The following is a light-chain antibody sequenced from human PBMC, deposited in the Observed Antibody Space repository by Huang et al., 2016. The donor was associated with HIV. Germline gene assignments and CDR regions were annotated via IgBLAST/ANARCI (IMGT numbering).Light chain of an antibody. J-gene: IGKJ4*01. CDR2: GAS. Sequence: DIQMTQSPSSLSASVGDRVNITCRGGQSISNDLSWYQQRPGKAPKLLGYGASRLQSGVPSRFSGSGSGTDFTLTISSLQPEDFATYYCQQNYGSPFTFGGGTKVDIK. CDR3: QQNYGSPFT. CDR1: QSISND. V-gene: IGKV1-39*01.